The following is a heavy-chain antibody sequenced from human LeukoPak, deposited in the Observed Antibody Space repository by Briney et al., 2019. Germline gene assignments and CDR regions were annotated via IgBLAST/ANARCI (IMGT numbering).Heavy chain of an antibody. CDR3: ARVRGITMVRRVPTVGY. V-gene: IGHV1-2*02. D-gene: IGHD3-10*01. CDR1: GYTFTGYY. CDR2: INPNSGGT. Sequence: ASVKVSCKASGYTFTGYYMHWVRQAPGQGLEWMGWINPNSGGTNYAQKFQGRVTMTRDTSISTAYMELSRLRSDDTAVYYCARVRGITMVRRVPTVGYWGQGTLVTVSS. J-gene: IGHJ4*02.